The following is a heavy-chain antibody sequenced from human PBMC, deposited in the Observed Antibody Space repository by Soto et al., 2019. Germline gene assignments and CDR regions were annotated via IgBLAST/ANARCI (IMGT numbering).Heavy chain of an antibody. J-gene: IGHJ4*02. V-gene: IGHV3-30*18. Sequence: QVQLVESGGGVVQPGRSLRLSCAASGFTFSSYGMHWVRQAPGKGLEWVAVISYDGSNKYYADSVKGRFTISRDNYKNTLYLQMNSLRAEDKAVYYCSKAHIEVAEYYFDYWGQGTLVTVSS. CDR2: ISYDGSNK. CDR1: GFTFSSYG. CDR3: SKAHIEVAEYYFDY. D-gene: IGHD6-19*01.